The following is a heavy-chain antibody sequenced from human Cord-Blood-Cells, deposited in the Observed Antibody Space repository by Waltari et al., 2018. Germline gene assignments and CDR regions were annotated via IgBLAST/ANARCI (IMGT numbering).Heavy chain of an antibody. CDR3: ARVSGAVVEYFQH. CDR1: GYTFTGYY. CDR2: SNPNSGGT. V-gene: IGHV1-2*02. D-gene: IGHD3-22*01. J-gene: IGHJ1*01. Sequence: QVQLVQSGAEVKKPGASVKVSCKASGYTFTGYYMHWVRQAPGQGLEWMGLSNPNSGGTNYAQKFQGRVTMTRDTSISTAYMELSRLRSDDTAVYYCARVSGAVVEYFQHWGQGTLVTVSS.